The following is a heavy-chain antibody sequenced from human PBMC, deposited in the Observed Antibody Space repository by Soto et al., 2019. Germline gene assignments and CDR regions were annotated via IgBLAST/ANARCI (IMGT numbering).Heavy chain of an antibody. CDR1: GGSFSGYY. Sequence: SETLSLTCAVYGGSFSGYYWSWIRQPPGKGLEWIGEINHSGSTNYNPSLKSRVTISVDTSKNQFSLKLSSVTAADTAVYYCARRDVVYAIPVIDYWGQGTLVTVSS. CDR2: INHSGST. CDR3: ARRDVVYAIPVIDY. V-gene: IGHV4-34*01. J-gene: IGHJ4*02. D-gene: IGHD2-8*02.